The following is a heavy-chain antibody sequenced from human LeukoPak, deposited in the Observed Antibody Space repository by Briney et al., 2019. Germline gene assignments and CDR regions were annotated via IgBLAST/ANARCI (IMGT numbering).Heavy chain of an antibody. CDR3: ARGGPSDGSERLIWFDP. Sequence: GASVKVSCKASGYTFTGYYMHWVRQAPGQGLEWMGCINPNSGGTNYAQKFQGRVTMTRDTSISTAYMELSRLRSDDTAVYCCARGGPSDGSERLIWFDPWGQGTLVTVSS. J-gene: IGHJ5*02. CDR1: GYTFTGYY. V-gene: IGHV1-2*02. CDR2: INPNSGGT. D-gene: IGHD3-10*01.